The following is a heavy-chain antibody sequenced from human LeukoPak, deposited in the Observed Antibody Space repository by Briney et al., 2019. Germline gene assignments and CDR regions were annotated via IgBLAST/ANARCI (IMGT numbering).Heavy chain of an antibody. V-gene: IGHV4-34*01. CDR2: VSHTGDT. J-gene: IGHJ6*03. D-gene: IGHD3-10*01. Sequence: PSETLSLTCAVYSGSLSGHFWSWIRQPPGKGLEWIGEVSHTGDTNYNPSLKSRVTISVDTSKNQFSLKLSSVTAADTAVYYCARHRYYYRSGSYYGAPYYMDVWGKGTTVTISS. CDR1: SGSLSGHF. CDR3: ARHRYYYRSGSYYGAPYYMDV.